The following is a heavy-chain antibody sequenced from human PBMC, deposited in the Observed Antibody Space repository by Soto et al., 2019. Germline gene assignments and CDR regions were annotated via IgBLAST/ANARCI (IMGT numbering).Heavy chain of an antibody. CDR3: ARAQLWSGNTYGMDV. CDR1: GFTVSSNY. V-gene: IGHV3-53*01. Sequence: EVQLVESGGGLIQPGGSLRLSCAASGFTVSSNYMSWVRQAPGKGLEWVSVIYSGGSTYYADSVKGRFTISRDNSKNTRYLQMNSLRAEDTAVYYCARAQLWSGNTYGMDVWGQGTTVTVSS. D-gene: IGHD3-3*01. J-gene: IGHJ6*02. CDR2: IYSGGST.